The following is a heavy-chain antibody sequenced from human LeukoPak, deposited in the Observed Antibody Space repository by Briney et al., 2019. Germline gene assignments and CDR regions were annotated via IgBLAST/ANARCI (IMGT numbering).Heavy chain of an antibody. D-gene: IGHD6-25*01. Sequence: GSLLLSCAASGFTFSSYEMNWVRQAPGKGLEWVSYISSSGSTIYYADSVKGRFTISRDNAKNSLYLQMNSLRAEDTAVYYCARDNAADDAFDIWGQGTMVTVSS. CDR2: ISSSGSTI. J-gene: IGHJ3*02. CDR3: ARDNAADDAFDI. CDR1: GFTFSSYE. V-gene: IGHV3-48*03.